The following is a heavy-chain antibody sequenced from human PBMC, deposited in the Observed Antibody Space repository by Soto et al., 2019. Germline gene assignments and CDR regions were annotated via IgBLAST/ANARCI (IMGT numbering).Heavy chain of an antibody. D-gene: IGHD5-18*01. J-gene: IGHJ4*02. CDR3: ARGGRGYSSAPRYYFDY. CDR2: IIPIFATV. V-gene: IGHV1-69*13. CDR1: GGSFSSNP. Sequence: GASVKVSCKASGGSFSSNPISWVRQAPGQGLEWMAGIIPIFATVHYAQKFQGRVTITADESTSTAYMELTSLRSEDTAVYFCARGGRGYSSAPRYYFDYWGQGTRVTVSS.